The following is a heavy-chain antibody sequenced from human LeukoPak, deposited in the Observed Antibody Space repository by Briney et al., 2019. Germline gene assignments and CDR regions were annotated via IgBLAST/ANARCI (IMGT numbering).Heavy chain of an antibody. CDR1: GYTFTGYY. D-gene: IGHD6-13*01. CDR3: ARAGGTASSSWYPTFSNYYYYMDV. V-gene: IGHV1-2*02. CDR2: INPNSGGT. Sequence: ASVKVSCKASGYTFTGYYMHWVRQAPGQGLEWMGWINPNSGGTNYAQKFQGRVTMTRDTSISTAYMELSRLRSDDTAVYYCARAGGTASSSWYPTFSNYYYYMDVWGKGTTVTISS. J-gene: IGHJ6*03.